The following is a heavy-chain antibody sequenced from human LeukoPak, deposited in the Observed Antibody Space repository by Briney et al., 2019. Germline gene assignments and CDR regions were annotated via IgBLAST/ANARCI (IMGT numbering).Heavy chain of an antibody. CDR1: GGTFSSYA. J-gene: IGHJ4*02. D-gene: IGHD3-3*01. V-gene: IGHV1-69*13. CDR2: IIPIFGTA. Sequence: ASVKVSCKASGGTFSSYAISWVRQAPGQRLEWMGGIIPIFGTANYAQKFQGGVTITADESTSTAYMELSSLRSEDTAVYYCARDSAGHDFWSGYYGYWGQGTLVTVSS. CDR3: ARDSAGHDFWSGYYGY.